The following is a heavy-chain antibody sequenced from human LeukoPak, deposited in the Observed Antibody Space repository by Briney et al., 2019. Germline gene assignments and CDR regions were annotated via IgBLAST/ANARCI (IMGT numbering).Heavy chain of an antibody. CDR2: INSDGSST. D-gene: IGHD4-23*01. CDR3: ARARYGGNYYFDY. Sequence: GGSLRLTCAASGFTFSSYWMHWVRQAPGKGLVWVSRINSDGSSTSYADSVKGRFTISRDNANNTLYLQMNSLRAEDTAVYYCARARYGGNYYFDYWGQGTLVTVSS. J-gene: IGHJ4*02. CDR1: GFTFSSYW. V-gene: IGHV3-74*01.